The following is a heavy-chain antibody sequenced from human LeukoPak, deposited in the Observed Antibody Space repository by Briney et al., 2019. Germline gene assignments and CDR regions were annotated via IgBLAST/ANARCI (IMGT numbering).Heavy chain of an antibody. Sequence: ASVKVSFKASGYTFTRYGISWVRPAPGQGLEWMGWISAYNGNTNYAQKLQGRVTMTADTSTSTAYMELRSLRSDDTAVYYCARSGRGTYYYFDLWGQGTLVTVSS. CDR1: GYTFTRYG. D-gene: IGHD1-26*01. CDR3: ARSGRGTYYYFDL. CDR2: ISAYNGNT. V-gene: IGHV1-18*01. J-gene: IGHJ4*02.